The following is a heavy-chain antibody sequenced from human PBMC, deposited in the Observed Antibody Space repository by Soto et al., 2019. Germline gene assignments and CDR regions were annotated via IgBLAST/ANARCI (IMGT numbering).Heavy chain of an antibody. V-gene: IGHV3-7*01. D-gene: IGHD1-26*01. CDR3: VRDRSGSYLEGFDY. Sequence: EVQLVESGGGLVQLGGSRRLSCAASGFTFSSFWMTWVRQAPGKGLEWVANIKQDGREKYYVDSVKGRFTISRDNARNSLFLEMKSLRSEDTAVYSCVRDRSGSYLEGFDYWGQGTLVTVSS. CDR2: IKQDGREK. J-gene: IGHJ4*02. CDR1: GFTFSSFW.